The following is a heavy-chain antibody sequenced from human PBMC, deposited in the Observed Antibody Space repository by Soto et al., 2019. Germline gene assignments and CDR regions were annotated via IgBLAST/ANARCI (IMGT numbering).Heavy chain of an antibody. CDR2: IIPLFGTP. CDR1: GGIFSTYA. J-gene: IGHJ4*02. D-gene: IGHD3-10*01. V-gene: IGHV1-69*01. Sequence: QVQLVQSGAEVKKPGSSVKVSCKASGGIFSTYAISWLRQAPGQGLEWMGGIIPLFGTPNYAQRFRGRVTITADESTSTASMELSRLRSEDTAVYYCARDRDDYGSGNYYNRIDFWGQGTLVTVSS. CDR3: ARDRDDYGSGNYYNRIDF.